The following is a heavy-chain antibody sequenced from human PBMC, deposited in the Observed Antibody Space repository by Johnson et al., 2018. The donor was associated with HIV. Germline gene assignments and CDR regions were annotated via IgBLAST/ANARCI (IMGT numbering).Heavy chain of an antibody. D-gene: IGHD3-22*01. J-gene: IGHJ3*02. CDR2: ISYDGSNK. Sequence: HVQLVESGGGVVQPGRSLRLSCAASGFTFSSYAMHWVRQAPGKGLEWVAVISYDGSNKYYADSVKGRFTISRDNSKNTLYLQMNSLRAEDTAVYYCASVPMIEVLDGAFDIWGQGTMVTVSS. V-gene: IGHV3-30*14. CDR1: GFTFSSYA. CDR3: ASVPMIEVLDGAFDI.